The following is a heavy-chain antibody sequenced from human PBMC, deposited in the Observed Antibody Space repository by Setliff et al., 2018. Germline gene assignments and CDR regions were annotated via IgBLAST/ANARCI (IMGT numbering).Heavy chain of an antibody. CDR1: GFVFSRYS. Sequence: GGSLRLSCATSGFVFSRYSFNWVRQAPGKGLEWVSYISTTGTTIYADSLQGRFTISRDNAKNSLYLQMNSLRTEDTAVYYCARIRLCGGRVICPPGRYVDVWGKGTTVTVSS. V-gene: IGHV3-48*01. D-gene: IGHD2-15*01. CDR2: ISTTGTTI. CDR3: ARIRLCGGRVICPPGRYVDV. J-gene: IGHJ6*03.